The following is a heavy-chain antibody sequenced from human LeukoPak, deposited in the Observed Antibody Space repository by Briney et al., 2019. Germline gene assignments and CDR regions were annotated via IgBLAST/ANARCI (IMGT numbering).Heavy chain of an antibody. V-gene: IGHV3-21*01. D-gene: IGHD5-18*01. CDR2: ISSSSSNI. CDR1: GFTFSSSS. CDR3: ASRTAMVTTDAFDT. J-gene: IGHJ3*02. Sequence: GGSLRLSCAASGFTFSSSSMNWVRQAPGKGLEWVSSISSSSSNIYYADSLKGRFTISRDNATNSLYLQMNSLRAEDTAVYYCASRTAMVTTDAFDTWGQGTMVTVSS.